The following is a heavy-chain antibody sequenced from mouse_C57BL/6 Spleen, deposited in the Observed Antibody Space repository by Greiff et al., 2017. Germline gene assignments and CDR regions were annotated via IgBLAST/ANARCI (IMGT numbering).Heavy chain of an antibody. Sequence: QVQLQQPGAELVRPGSSVKLSCKASGYTFTSYWMHWVKQRPIQGLEWIGNIDPSDSETHYNQKFKDKATLTVDKSSSTAYMQLSSLTSEDSAVYYCARRGYDYDYAMDDWGQGTSVTVSS. D-gene: IGHD2-4*01. CDR3: ARRGYDYDYAMDD. CDR1: GYTFTSYW. V-gene: IGHV1-52*01. J-gene: IGHJ4*01. CDR2: IDPSDSET.